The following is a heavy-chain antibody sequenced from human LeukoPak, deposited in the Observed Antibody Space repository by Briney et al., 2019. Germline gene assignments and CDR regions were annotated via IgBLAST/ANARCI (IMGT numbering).Heavy chain of an antibody. D-gene: IGHD2-2*01. CDR3: ARVIRWCSSTSCRAFDI. CDR1: GFTFSSYW. CDR2: IKQDGSEK. V-gene: IGHV3-7*01. Sequence: GGSLRLSCAASGFTFSSYWMSWVRQAPGKGLEWVANIKQDGSEKYYVDSVKGRFTISRDNAKNSLYLQMNSLRAEDTAVYYCARVIRWCSSTSCRAFDIWGQGTMVTVSS. J-gene: IGHJ3*02.